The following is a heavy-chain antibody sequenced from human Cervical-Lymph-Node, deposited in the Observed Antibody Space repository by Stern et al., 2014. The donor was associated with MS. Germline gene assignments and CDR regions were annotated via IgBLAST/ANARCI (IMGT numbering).Heavy chain of an antibody. J-gene: IGHJ4*02. D-gene: IGHD1-26*01. CDR1: GGTFSSYT. CDR2: IIPIFATT. CDR3: AREGIPGAGGTFDN. Sequence: LQLVQSGAEVKKPGSSVKVSCNVSGGTFSSYTLNWVRQAPGQGLEWMGCIIPIFATTNYPQRFQGKVTITADGSTSTTYLEVSSLTSEDTAVYYCAREGIPGAGGTFDNWGQGTLVIVSS. V-gene: IGHV1-69*01.